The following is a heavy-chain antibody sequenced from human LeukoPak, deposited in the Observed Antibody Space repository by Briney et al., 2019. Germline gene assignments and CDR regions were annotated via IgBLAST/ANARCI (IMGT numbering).Heavy chain of an antibody. CDR1: GFTFSSYA. CDR2: ISGSGGST. D-gene: IGHD3-22*01. Sequence: QPGGSLRLSCAASGFTFSSYAMSWVRQAPGKGLEWVSGISGSGGSTYYADSVKGRFTISRDNPQNTLYLQMNSLRAEDTAVYYCAKPKYYDSSAFKAYYFDYWGQGALVTVSS. J-gene: IGHJ4*02. V-gene: IGHV3-23*01. CDR3: AKPKYYDSSAFKAYYFDY.